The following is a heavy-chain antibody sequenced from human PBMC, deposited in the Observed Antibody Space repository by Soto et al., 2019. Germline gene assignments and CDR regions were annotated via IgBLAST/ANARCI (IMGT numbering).Heavy chain of an antibody. V-gene: IGHV5-51*01. CDR1: GYSFSTYY. CDR2: IYPGDSDT. Sequence: EVQLVQSGAEVKKPGESLNISCKGSGYSFSTYYIGWVRQMPGKGLECMGIIYPGDSDTRYSPSFQGQVLISVDKAISTAYLHWGSLESSDTAVYYCARGQTVGRTVGAFDIWGQGTVVTVPS. J-gene: IGHJ3*02. CDR3: ARGQTVGRTVGAFDI. D-gene: IGHD1-26*01.